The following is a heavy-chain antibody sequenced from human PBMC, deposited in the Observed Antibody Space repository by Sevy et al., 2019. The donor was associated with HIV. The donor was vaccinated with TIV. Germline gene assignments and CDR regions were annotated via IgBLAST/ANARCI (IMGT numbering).Heavy chain of an antibody. D-gene: IGHD4-17*01. CDR2: ISGSGGST. J-gene: IGHJ4*02. CDR3: AKHRADDGDYVYFDY. Sequence: GGSLRLSCAASGFTFSSYAMSWVRQAPGKGLEWVSAISGSGGSTYYADSVKGRFTISRDNSKYTLYLQMNSLRAEDTAVYYCAKHRADDGDYVYFDYWGQGTLVTVSS. V-gene: IGHV3-23*01. CDR1: GFTFSSYA.